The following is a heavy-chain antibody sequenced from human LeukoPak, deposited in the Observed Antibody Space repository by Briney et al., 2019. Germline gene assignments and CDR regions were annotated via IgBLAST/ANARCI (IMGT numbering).Heavy chain of an antibody. V-gene: IGHV4-39*07. Sequence: SETLSLTCTVSGGSISSSSYYWGWIRQPPGKGLEWIGSIHYSGSTNYNPSLKSRVTISVDTSKNQFSLKLSSVTAADTAVYYCARGGSYYYYYYYMDVWGKGTTVTVSS. D-gene: IGHD1-26*01. CDR3: ARGGSYYYYYYYMDV. CDR1: GGSISSSSYY. J-gene: IGHJ6*03. CDR2: IHYSGST.